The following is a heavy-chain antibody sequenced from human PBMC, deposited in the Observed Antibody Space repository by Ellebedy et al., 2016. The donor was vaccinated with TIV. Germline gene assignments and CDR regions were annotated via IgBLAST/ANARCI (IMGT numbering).Heavy chain of an antibody. V-gene: IGHV3-74*01. CDR3: ARGITGKTYGVDY. J-gene: IGHJ4*02. CDR1: GFTFSRSW. Sequence: GESLKISCAASGFTFSRSWMHWVRQGPGKGLVWVSRINSDGSSTSYADSVKGRFTISRDNAKHTLYLKMSTLRAEDTAVYYCARGITGKTYGVDYWGQGTLVTVSS. CDR2: INSDGSST. D-gene: IGHD1-20*01.